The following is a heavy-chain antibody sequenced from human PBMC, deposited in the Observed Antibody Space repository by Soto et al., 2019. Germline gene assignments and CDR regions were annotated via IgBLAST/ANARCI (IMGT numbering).Heavy chain of an antibody. J-gene: IGHJ6*02. CDR1: GYTFSDFD. CDR2: MNAKSGDT. Sequence: QVPLVQSGPDVKKPGASVKVSCKTSGYTFSDFDINWLRQASGQGPEWMGWMNAKSGDTFFAQRFQGKFNMTWDTSLSTAYMEVGSLTSDDTAMYYCARGNPFNYAGFDVWGQGTTVAVSS. D-gene: IGHD3-16*01. V-gene: IGHV1-8*01. CDR3: ARGNPFNYAGFDV.